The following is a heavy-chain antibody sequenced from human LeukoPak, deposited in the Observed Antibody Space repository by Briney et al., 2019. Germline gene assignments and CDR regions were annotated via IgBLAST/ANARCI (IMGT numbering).Heavy chain of an antibody. V-gene: IGHV4-59*01. D-gene: IGHD3-3*01. CDR2: IYYSGST. J-gene: IGHJ6*03. Sequence: SETLSLTCTVSGGSFTNYYWSWIRQPPGGGLDWIGHIYYSGSTKYNPSFQSRVTILLDTSTNQFPLKLSSVTAADTAVYYCARIATTRDFWNGHSYYVDVWGKGTTITVSS. CDR3: ARIATTRDFWNGHSYYVDV. CDR1: GGSFTNYY.